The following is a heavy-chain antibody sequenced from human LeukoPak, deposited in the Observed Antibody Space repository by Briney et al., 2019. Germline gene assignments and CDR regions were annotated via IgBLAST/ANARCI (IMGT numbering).Heavy chain of an antibody. CDR3: ARVWYCSGGSCYSAIDY. V-gene: IGHV3-48*03. J-gene: IGHJ4*02. Sequence: GGSLRLSCAASGFTFSSYEMNWVRQVPGKGLERVSYISSSGSAIYYADSVKGRFTISRDNTKNSLYLQMNSLRAEDTAVYYCARVWYCSGGSCYSAIDYWGQGTLVTVSS. CDR1: GFTFSSYE. D-gene: IGHD2-15*01. CDR2: ISSSGSAI.